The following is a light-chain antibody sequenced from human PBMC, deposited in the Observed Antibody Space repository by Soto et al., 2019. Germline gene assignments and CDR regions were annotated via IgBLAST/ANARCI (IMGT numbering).Light chain of an antibody. CDR3: QQYNKWPGT. J-gene: IGKJ1*01. CDR1: QSISSD. V-gene: IGKV3-15*01. Sequence: EIMMTQSPATLSVSPGERATLSCRTSQSISSDLAWYQQKPGQAPRLLIYGASTRATGVPARVSGSGSGTEFTLTLSRLQSEDFAVYYCQQYNKWPGTFGQGTKVDIK. CDR2: GAS.